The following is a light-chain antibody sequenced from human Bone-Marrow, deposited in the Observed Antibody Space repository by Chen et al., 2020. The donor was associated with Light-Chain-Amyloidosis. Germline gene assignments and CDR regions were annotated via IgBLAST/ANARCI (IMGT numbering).Light chain of an antibody. CDR3: QSYQGSSQGV. Sequence: NFMLPQPHSVSESPGKTVIISCTRSSGSIATNYVQWYQQRPGSSPTTVIYEDAQRPSGVPDRFSGSIDRSSNSASLTISGLKTEDEADYYCQSYQGSSQGVFGGGTKLTVL. J-gene: IGLJ3*02. V-gene: IGLV6-57*01. CDR2: EDA. CDR1: SGSIATNY.